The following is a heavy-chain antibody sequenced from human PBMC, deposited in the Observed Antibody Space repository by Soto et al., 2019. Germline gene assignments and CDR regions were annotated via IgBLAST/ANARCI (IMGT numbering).Heavy chain of an antibody. J-gene: IGHJ4*02. CDR2: ISYDGSNK. CDR3: AKGKPLPPHYFDY. Sequence: QVQLVESGGGVVQPGRSLRLSCAASGFTFSSYGMHWVRQAPGKGLEWVAVISYDGSNKYYADSVKGRFTISRDNSKNTLYLQMNSLRAEDTAVYYCAKGKPLPPHYFDYWGQGTLVTVSS. V-gene: IGHV3-30*18. CDR1: GFTFSSYG.